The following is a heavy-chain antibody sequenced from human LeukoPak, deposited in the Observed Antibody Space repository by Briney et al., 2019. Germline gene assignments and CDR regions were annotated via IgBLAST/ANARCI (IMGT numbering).Heavy chain of an antibody. D-gene: IGHD6-19*01. CDR2: ISGDGGSR. Sequence: GVSLRLSCAVSGFTFDDYAMHWARQAPGKGLEWVSLISGDGGSRYYAGSVKGRFTVSRDNSKNSLYLQMNRLRAEDTAFYYCAKGADPLTWRMTTVAGTRFDFWGQGTLVTVSS. CDR1: GFTFDDYA. CDR3: AKGADPLTWRMTTVAGTRFDF. V-gene: IGHV3-43*02. J-gene: IGHJ4*02.